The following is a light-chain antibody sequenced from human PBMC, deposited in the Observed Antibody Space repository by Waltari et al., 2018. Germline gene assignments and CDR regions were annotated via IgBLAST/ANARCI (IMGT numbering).Light chain of an antibody. Sequence: DVVMTQSPVSLPVTLGQPASISCRSSQSLVDSDGNTYLNWFQQRPGQSSRRLIYKVSNRDSGVPDRFSGSGSGTDFTLKISRVEAEDVGIYYCVQDIHWPFTFGPGTKVDIK. CDR3: VQDIHWPFT. V-gene: IGKV2-30*01. CDR2: KVS. CDR1: QSLVDSDGNTY. J-gene: IGKJ3*01.